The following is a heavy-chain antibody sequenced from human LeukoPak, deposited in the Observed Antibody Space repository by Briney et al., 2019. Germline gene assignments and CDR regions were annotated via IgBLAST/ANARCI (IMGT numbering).Heavy chain of an antibody. CDR1: GGTFSSYA. CDR3: ARVDYGGGDY. D-gene: IGHD4-23*01. CDR2: IIPILGIA. Sequence: GSSVKVSCNASGGTFSSYAISWVRQAPGQGLEWMGRIIPILGIANYAQKFQGRVTITADKSTSTAYMELSSLRSEDTAVYYCARVDYGGGDYWGQGTLVTVSS. V-gene: IGHV1-69*04. J-gene: IGHJ4*02.